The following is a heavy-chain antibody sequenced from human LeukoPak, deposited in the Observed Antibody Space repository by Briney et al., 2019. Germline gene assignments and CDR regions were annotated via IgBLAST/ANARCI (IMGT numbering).Heavy chain of an antibody. CDR3: AKSCGTNCYRLDY. D-gene: IGHD2-2*01. V-gene: IGHV3-30*18. Sequence: GGSLRLSFAASGFTFSSYGMHWVRQAPGKGLEWVTIISYDGSNEYYADSVNGRFTISRDNSKNTLYLQMSRLRAEDTAVYYCAKSCGTNCYRLDYWGQGTLVTVSS. CDR1: GFTFSSYG. J-gene: IGHJ4*02. CDR2: ISYDGSNE.